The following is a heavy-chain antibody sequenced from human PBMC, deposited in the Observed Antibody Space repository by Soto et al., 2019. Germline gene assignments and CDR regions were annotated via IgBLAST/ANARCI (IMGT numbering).Heavy chain of an antibody. J-gene: IGHJ4*02. CDR1: EATFVSHA. CDR3: AKVKTTVTKSFDY. D-gene: IGHD4-4*01. CDR2: ISGSGGST. V-gene: IGHV3-23*01. Sequence: GGPLRLPWAASEATFVSHARSGVRQAPGKGLEWVSAISGSGGSTYYADSVKGRFTISRDNSKNTLYLQMNSLRAEDTAVYYCAKVKTTVTKSFDYWGQGTLVTVSS.